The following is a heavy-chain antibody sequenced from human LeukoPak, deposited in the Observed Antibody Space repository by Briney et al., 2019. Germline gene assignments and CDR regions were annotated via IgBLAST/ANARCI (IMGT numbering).Heavy chain of an antibody. Sequence: SETLSLTCTVSGGSISSGAYYWSWIRQPAGKGLEWIGRTYTSGSTNYNPSLKSRITISVDTSKNQFSLKLSSVTAADTAVYYCARAGTMTYSSGWFPFDYWGQGTLVTVSS. CDR2: TYTSGST. J-gene: IGHJ4*02. CDR3: ARAGTMTYSSGWFPFDY. V-gene: IGHV4-61*02. CDR1: GGSISSGAYY. D-gene: IGHD6-19*01.